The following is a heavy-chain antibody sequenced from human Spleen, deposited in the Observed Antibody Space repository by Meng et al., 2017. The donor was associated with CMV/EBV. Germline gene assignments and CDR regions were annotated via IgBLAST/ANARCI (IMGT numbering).Heavy chain of an antibody. Sequence: GGSLRLSCAASGFTVSTNYMSWVRQAPGKGLEWVSLIYSGGKTLYADSVKGRFTISRDISQNTLFLEMNSLRAEDTAVYYCAREITTAYNWFDPWGQGTLVTVSS. CDR3: AREITTAYNWFDP. CDR1: GFTVSTNY. J-gene: IGHJ5*02. CDR2: IYSGGKT. D-gene: IGHD1/OR15-1a*01. V-gene: IGHV3-53*01.